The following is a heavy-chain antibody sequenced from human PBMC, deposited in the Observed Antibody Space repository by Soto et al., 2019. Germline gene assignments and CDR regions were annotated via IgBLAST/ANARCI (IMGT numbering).Heavy chain of an antibody. Sequence: PSETLSLTCTVSGGSISTNNYYWGWIRQPPGKGLEWTGSISYSGNTYYNPSLRSRVTISVDTSKNQISLKVSSATAADTAVYYCARHWSRDSSGWAHFYFDYWGQGTLVTVSS. CDR2: ISYSGNT. D-gene: IGHD3-22*01. CDR1: GGSISTNNYY. J-gene: IGHJ4*02. CDR3: ARHWSRDSSGWAHFYFDY. V-gene: IGHV4-39*01.